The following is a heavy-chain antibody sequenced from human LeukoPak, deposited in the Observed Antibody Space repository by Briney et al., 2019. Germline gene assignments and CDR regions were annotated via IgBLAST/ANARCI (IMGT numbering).Heavy chain of an antibody. Sequence: ASVKVSCKASGYTFTSYAMNWVRQAPGQGLEWMGWINTNTGNPTYAQGFTGRFVFSLDTSVSTAYLQISSLKAEDTAVYYCARDGDLLRYFDWLFHNGNYFDYWGQGTLVTVSS. CDR3: ARDGDLLRYFDWLFHNGNYFDY. V-gene: IGHV7-4-1*02. J-gene: IGHJ4*02. D-gene: IGHD3-9*01. CDR1: GYTFTSYA. CDR2: INTNTGNP.